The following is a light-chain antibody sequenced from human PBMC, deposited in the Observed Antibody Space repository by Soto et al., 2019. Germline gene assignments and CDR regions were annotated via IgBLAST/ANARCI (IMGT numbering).Light chain of an antibody. J-gene: IGKJ1*01. V-gene: IGKV1-5*03. Sequence: DVQMTQSPSTLSASVGDRGTITCRASQSIGDWLAWFQQKPGRAPKLLIYKASSLESGVPSTFSGSASGTEFTLTISSLQPDDFATYYCQHYYDYSWTFGQGTKVDIK. CDR3: QHYYDYSWT. CDR2: KAS. CDR1: QSIGDW.